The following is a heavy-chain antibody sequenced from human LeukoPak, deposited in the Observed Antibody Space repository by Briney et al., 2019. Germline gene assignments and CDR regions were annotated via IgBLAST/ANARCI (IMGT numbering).Heavy chain of an antibody. CDR2: INPNSGGT. V-gene: IGHV1-2*06. CDR1: GYTFTGYY. Sequence: ASVKVSCKASGYTFTGYYMHWVRQAPGQGLEWMGRINPNSGGTNYAQKFQGRVTMTRDTSISTAYMELRRLRSDDTAVYYCARDGAVAGTSQNYWGQGTLVTVSS. J-gene: IGHJ4*02. CDR3: ARDGAVAGTSQNY. D-gene: IGHD6-19*01.